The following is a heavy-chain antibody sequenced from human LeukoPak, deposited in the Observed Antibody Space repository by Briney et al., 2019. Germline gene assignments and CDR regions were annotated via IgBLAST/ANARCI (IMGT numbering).Heavy chain of an antibody. CDR1: GLTFDDYA. D-gene: IGHD3-10*01. Sequence: GGSLTLSCAASGLTFDDYAMHWVRQAPGEGLEWVSLISWDGGSTYYADSVKGRFTISRDNSRNSLYLQMNSLRGEDTALYYCAKDMAAYYYASGNIDYWGQGTLVTVSS. V-gene: IGHV3-43D*03. J-gene: IGHJ4*02. CDR2: ISWDGGST. CDR3: AKDMAAYYYASGNIDY.